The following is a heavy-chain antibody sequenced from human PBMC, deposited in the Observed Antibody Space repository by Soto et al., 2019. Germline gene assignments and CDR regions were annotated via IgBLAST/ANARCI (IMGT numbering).Heavy chain of an antibody. D-gene: IGHD2-15*01. J-gene: IGHJ6*02. Sequence: QVQLQESGPGLVKPSETLSLTCTVSGGSVSSGSYYWSWIRQPPGKGLEWIGYIYYGGSTKYNPSLKSRVTISVDTSKNQFSLKLSSVTAADTAVYYCARILGYCSGGSCYGGYYYGMDVWGQGTTVTVSS. CDR3: ARILGYCSGGSCYGGYYYGMDV. V-gene: IGHV4-61*01. CDR1: GGSVSSGSYY. CDR2: IYYGGST.